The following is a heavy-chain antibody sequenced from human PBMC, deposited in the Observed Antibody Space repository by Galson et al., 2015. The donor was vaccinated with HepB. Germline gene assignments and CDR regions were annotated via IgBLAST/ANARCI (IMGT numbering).Heavy chain of an antibody. CDR2: ISWNSGSI. D-gene: IGHD6-13*01. Sequence: SLRLSCAASGFTFDDYAMHWVRQAPGKGLEWVSGISWNSGSIGYADSVKGRFTISRDNAKNSLYLQMNSLRAEDTALYYCAKDLTAAGTCGMDVWGQGATVTASS. CDR1: GFTFDDYA. V-gene: IGHV3-9*01. J-gene: IGHJ6*02. CDR3: AKDLTAAGTCGMDV.